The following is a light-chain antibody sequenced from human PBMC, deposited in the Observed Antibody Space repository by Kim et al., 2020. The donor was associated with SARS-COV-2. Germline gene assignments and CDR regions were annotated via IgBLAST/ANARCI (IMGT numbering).Light chain of an antibody. V-gene: IGLV1-47*01. J-gene: IGLJ2*01. Sequence: QSVTISCSGSSSNIGSNYVYWYQQLPGTAPKLLIYRNNQRPSGVPDRFSGSKSGTSASLAISGLRSEDEADYYCAAWDDSLSGPVFGGGTKLTVL. CDR1: SSNIGSNY. CDR2: RNN. CDR3: AAWDDSLSGPV.